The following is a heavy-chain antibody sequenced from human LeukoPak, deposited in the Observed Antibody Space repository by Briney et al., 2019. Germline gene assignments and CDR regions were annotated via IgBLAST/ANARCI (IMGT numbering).Heavy chain of an antibody. Sequence: ASVKVSCKASGYTFTSYGISWVRQAPGQGLEWMGWISAYNGNTNYAQKLQGRVTMTTDTSTSTAYMELRSLRSDDTAVYYCARDKAVTTEVTQYFQHWGQGTLVTVSS. D-gene: IGHD4-23*01. CDR2: ISAYNGNT. J-gene: IGHJ1*01. V-gene: IGHV1-18*01. CDR3: ARDKAVTTEVTQYFQH. CDR1: GYTFTSYG.